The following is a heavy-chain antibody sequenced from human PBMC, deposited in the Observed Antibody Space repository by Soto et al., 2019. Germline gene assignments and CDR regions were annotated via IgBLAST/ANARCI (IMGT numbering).Heavy chain of an antibody. CDR1: GYTFTGYY. Sequence: ASVKVSCKASGYTFTGYYMHWVRQAPGQGLEWMGWINPNSGGTNYAQKFQGWVTMTRDTSISTAYMELSRLRSDDTAVYYCARSTMVRGVIISSYYMDVWGKGTTVTAP. J-gene: IGHJ6*03. CDR3: ARSTMVRGVIISSYYMDV. CDR2: INPNSGGT. D-gene: IGHD3-10*01. V-gene: IGHV1-2*04.